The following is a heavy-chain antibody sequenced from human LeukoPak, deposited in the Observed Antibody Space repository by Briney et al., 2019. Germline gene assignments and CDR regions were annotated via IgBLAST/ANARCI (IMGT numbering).Heavy chain of an antibody. CDR1: GGTFISYA. J-gene: IGHJ5*02. CDR3: ARDLGRIAVAGRGWFDP. D-gene: IGHD6-19*01. CDR2: IIPILGIA. Sequence: SVKVSCKASGGTFISYAISWVRQAPGQGLEWMGRIIPILGIANYAQKFQGRVTITADKSTSTAYMELSSLRSEDTAVYYCARDLGRIAVAGRGWFDPWGQGTLVTVSS. V-gene: IGHV1-69*04.